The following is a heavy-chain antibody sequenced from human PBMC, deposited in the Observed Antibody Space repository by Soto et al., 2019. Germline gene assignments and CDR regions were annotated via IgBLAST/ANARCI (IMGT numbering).Heavy chain of an antibody. CDR3: GAEGTVTTGMDL. V-gene: IGHV1-58*02. CDR2: IVVGSGNT. D-gene: IGHD4-17*01. J-gene: IGHJ6*02. Sequence: QMQLVQSGPEVKKPGTSVKVSCKASGFTFTSSAMQWVRQARGQRLEWIGWIVVGSGNTNYAQKFQARVTITRDMATRTAYMDLSILRPQHTAVYYSGAEGTVTTGMDLWGQRTTVTVS. CDR1: GFTFTSSA.